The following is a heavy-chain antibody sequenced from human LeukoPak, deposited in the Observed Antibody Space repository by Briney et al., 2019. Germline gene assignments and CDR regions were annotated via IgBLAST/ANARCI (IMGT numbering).Heavy chain of an antibody. D-gene: IGHD2-15*01. CDR3: ARDPAPVVVAAKFFDY. CDR2: INPNSGGT. V-gene: IGHV1-2*02. Sequence: ASVKVSCKASGYTFTGYYMHRVRQAPGQGLEWMGWINPNSGGTNYAQKFQGRVTMTRDTSISTAYMELSRLRSDDTAVYYCARDPAPVVVAAKFFDYWGQGTLVTVSS. CDR1: GYTFTGYY. J-gene: IGHJ4*02.